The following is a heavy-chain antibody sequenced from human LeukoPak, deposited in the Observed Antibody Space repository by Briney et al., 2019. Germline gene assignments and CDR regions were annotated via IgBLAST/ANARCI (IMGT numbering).Heavy chain of an antibody. Sequence: SETLSLTCTVSGYSITTGRYWGWIRQPPGKGLEWIGSIYQSGSTYYNPSLKSRVTISVDKSKNQFSLNLRSVAAPDTAVYYCARSLSTAGIDYWGQGILVTVSS. CDR2: IYQSGST. CDR3: ARSLSTAGIDY. J-gene: IGHJ4*02. D-gene: IGHD2-2*01. V-gene: IGHV4-38-2*02. CDR1: GYSITTGRY.